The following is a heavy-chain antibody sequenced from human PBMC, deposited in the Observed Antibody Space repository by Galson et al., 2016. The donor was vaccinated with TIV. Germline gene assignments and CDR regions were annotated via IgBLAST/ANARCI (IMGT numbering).Heavy chain of an antibody. D-gene: IGHD2-2*01. V-gene: IGHV1-69*04. CDR3: ARVWGEYCSSPSCWDLPFDY. Sequence: SVKVSCKAFGVTFSSLSIIWVRQAPGQGLEWMGRIIPMLGLADYPQKFQGRITITEDTPTSTVYMEVSSLRSDDAAVYYCARVWGEYCSSPSCWDLPFDYWGQGTLVTVSS. CDR2: IIPMLGLA. J-gene: IGHJ4*02. CDR1: GVTFSSLS.